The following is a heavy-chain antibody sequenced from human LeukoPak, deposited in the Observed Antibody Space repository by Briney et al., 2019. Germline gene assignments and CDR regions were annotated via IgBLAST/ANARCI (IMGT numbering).Heavy chain of an antibody. V-gene: IGHV1-69*05. Sequence: SVKVSCKASGGTFSSYAISWVRQAPGQGLEWMGRIIPIFGTANYAQKFQGRVTITTDESTSTAYMELSSLRSEDTTVYYCAVPEGTTVTGYWGQGTLVTVSS. J-gene: IGHJ4*02. D-gene: IGHD4-17*01. CDR3: AVPEGTTVTGY. CDR1: GGTFSSYA. CDR2: IIPIFGTA.